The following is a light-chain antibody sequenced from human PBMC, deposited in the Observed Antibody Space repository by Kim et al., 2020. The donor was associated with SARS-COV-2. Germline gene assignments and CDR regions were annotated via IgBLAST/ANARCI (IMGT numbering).Light chain of an antibody. CDR2: TAS. V-gene: IGKV1-12*01. Sequence: DIQMTQSPSSVSASVGDRVTITCRASQGISSWLAWYQQRPGKAPKLLIHTASNLQSGVPSRFSGSGSGTDFTLTISILQPEDSATYYCQQASIFPLTFGQGTRLEIK. CDR1: QGISSW. CDR3: QQASIFPLT. J-gene: IGKJ5*01.